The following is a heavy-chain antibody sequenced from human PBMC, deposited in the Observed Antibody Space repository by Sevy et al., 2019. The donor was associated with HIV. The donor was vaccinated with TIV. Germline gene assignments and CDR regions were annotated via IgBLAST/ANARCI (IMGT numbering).Heavy chain of an antibody. Sequence: SEILSLTCTVSGGSISSGGYYWSWIRQHPGKGLEWIGYIYYSGSTYYNPSLKSRVTISVDTSKNQFSLKLSSVTAADTAVYYCASGNYDYVWGSPSSFDYWGQGTLVTVSS. V-gene: IGHV4-31*03. CDR1: GGSISSGGYY. CDR2: IYYSGST. CDR3: ASGNYDYVWGSPSSFDY. D-gene: IGHD3-16*01. J-gene: IGHJ4*02.